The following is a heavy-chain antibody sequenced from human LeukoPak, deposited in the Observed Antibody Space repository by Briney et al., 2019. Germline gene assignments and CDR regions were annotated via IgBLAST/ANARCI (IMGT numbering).Heavy chain of an antibody. CDR3: ARGYYGSGSYYMGNY. Sequence: GRSLRLSCAASGFTFSSYAMHWVRQAPGKGLEWVAVIWYDGSNKYYADSVKGRFTISRDNSKNTLYLQMNSLGVEDSALYYCARGYYGSGSYYMGNYWGQGTLVTVSS. J-gene: IGHJ4*02. V-gene: IGHV3-33*01. D-gene: IGHD3-10*01. CDR2: IWYDGSNK. CDR1: GFTFSSYA.